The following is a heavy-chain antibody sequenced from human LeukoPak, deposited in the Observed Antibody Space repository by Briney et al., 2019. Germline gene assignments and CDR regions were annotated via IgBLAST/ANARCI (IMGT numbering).Heavy chain of an antibody. CDR3: ARDSGVATIGY. D-gene: IGHD5-12*01. V-gene: IGHV1-2*02. CDR1: GYTFTGYY. Sequence: ASVKVSCKTSGYTFTGYYLHWVRQAPGQGLEWMGWINPNSGGPSYAQKFRDRVTMTRDTSISTAYMELSRLRSDDTAVYYCARDSGVATIGYWGQGTLVTVSS. J-gene: IGHJ4*02. CDR2: INPNSGGP.